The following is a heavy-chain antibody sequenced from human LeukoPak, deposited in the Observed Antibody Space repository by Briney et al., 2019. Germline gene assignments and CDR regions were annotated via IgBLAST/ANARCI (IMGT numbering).Heavy chain of an antibody. J-gene: IGHJ4*02. V-gene: IGHV3-23*01. Sequence: GGSLRLSCAASGFTFSSYAMSWVRQAPGKGLEWVSAISGSGGSTYYADSVKGRFTISRDNSKKTLYLQMNSLRAEDTAFYYCAKGSRYDSSGSIDYWGQGSLVTVSS. CDR3: AKGSRYDSSGSIDY. D-gene: IGHD3-22*01. CDR1: GFTFSSYA. CDR2: ISGSGGST.